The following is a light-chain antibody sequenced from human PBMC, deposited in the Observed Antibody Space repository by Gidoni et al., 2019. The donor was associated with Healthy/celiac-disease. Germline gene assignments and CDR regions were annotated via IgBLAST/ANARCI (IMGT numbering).Light chain of an antibody. CDR2: GAS. CDR1: QSVSSSY. V-gene: IGKV3-20*01. CDR3: QQYGSSPLT. J-gene: IGKJ4*01. Sequence: EIVLTQSPCTLSLSPGERATLSCRASQSVSSSYLACYQQKPGQAPRLLIYGASSRATGIPDRFSGNGSGTDFTLTISRLEPEDFAVYYCQQYGSSPLTFGGGTKVEIK.